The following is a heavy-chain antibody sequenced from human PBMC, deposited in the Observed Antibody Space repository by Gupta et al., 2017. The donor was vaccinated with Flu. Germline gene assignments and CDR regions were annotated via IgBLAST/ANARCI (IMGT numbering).Heavy chain of an antibody. CDR2: IKRDGKEK. J-gene: IGHJ6*02. Sequence: EVQVVESGGGLVQPGGFLRLSCVGSGFTLSDHWMTWVRQAPGKGLEWVACIKRDGKEKYYVDSVKGRFTISRDNAKNSVYLQMNNVRPEDTAVYYCEGGAFHAMDVWGPGTTVIVSS. CDR3: EGGAFHAMDV. D-gene: IGHD2-21*01. V-gene: IGHV3-7*04. CDR1: GFTLSDHW.